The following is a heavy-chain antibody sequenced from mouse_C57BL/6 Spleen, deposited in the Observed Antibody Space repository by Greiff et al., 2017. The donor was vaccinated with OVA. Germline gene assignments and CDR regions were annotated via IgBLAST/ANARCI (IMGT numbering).Heavy chain of an antibody. CDR1: GYSITSGYF. CDR2: IRYDGSN. CDR3: ARGESMGWLLDY. J-gene: IGHJ2*01. D-gene: IGHD2-3*01. V-gene: IGHV3-6*01. Sequence: EVKLQESGPGLVKPSPSLSLTCSVSGYSITSGYFWYWIRQFPGNNLAWMGYIRYDGSNNYNPYLKNRITITRDTSKNQFFLKLNSVTTEDTATYYGARGESMGWLLDYWGQGTTLTVSS.